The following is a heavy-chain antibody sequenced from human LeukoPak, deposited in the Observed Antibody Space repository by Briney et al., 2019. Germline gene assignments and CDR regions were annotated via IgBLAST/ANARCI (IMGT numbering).Heavy chain of an antibody. D-gene: IGHD6-6*01. V-gene: IGHV3-30*09. J-gene: IGHJ5*02. CDR2: ISYDGSNK. Sequence: PGGSLRLSCAASGFTFSSYAMHWVRQAPGKGLEWVAVISYDGSNKYYADSVKGRFAISRDNAKNSLFLQMNSLRAEDTAVYYCARADRLDPWGQGSLVTVSS. CDR1: GFTFSSYA. CDR3: ARADRLDP.